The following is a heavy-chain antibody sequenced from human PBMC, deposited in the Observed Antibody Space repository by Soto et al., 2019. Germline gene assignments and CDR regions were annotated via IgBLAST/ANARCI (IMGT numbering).Heavy chain of an antibody. J-gene: IGHJ2*01. D-gene: IGHD2-2*01. CDR3: ARNVVGSTSRTDYWYFKL. V-gene: IGHV3-23*01. Sequence: EVQLLESGGDSVQPGGSVRLSCAGSGFTFIIYAINWVRQAPGKGVEWVSTISGGGDAKFFAASVWGRFTFSRDNSMTAVTLQMHSLGVADTVVYYCARNVVGSTSRTDYWYFKLWGRGSLITVSS. CDR2: ISGGGDAK. CDR1: GFTFIIYA.